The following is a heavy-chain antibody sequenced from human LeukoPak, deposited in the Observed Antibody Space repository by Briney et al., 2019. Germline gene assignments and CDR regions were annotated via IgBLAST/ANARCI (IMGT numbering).Heavy chain of an antibody. D-gene: IGHD2-15*01. CDR1: GYTFTSYG. CDR2: ISAYNGNT. Sequence: ASVKVSCKASGYTFTSYGISWVRQAPGQGLEWMGWISAYNGNTNYAQKLQGRVTMTTDTSTSTAYMELRSLRSEDTAVYYCAREGPHCSGGSCYSRHSPVLPDYYYGMDVWGQGTTVTVSS. CDR3: AREGPHCSGGSCYSRHSPVLPDYYYGMDV. J-gene: IGHJ6*02. V-gene: IGHV1-18*01.